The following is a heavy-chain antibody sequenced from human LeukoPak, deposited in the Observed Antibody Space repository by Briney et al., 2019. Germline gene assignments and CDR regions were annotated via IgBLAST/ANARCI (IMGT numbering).Heavy chain of an antibody. CDR2: MNPNSGNT. J-gene: IGHJ4*02. V-gene: IGHV1-8*01. CDR3: ARGLYDILTGYYFID. CDR1: GYTFTSYD. Sequence: ASVKVSCKASGYTFTSYDINWVRQATGQGLEWMGWMNPNSGNTGYAQKFQGRVTMTRNTSISTAYMELSSLRSEDTAAYYCARGLYDILTGYYFIDWGQGTLVTVSS. D-gene: IGHD3-9*01.